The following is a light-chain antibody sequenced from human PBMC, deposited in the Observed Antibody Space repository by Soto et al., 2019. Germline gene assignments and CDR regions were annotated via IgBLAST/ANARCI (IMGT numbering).Light chain of an antibody. CDR2: LNSDGSH. CDR3: RPWGPVV. Sequence: QPVLTQSPSASASLGASVKLTCTLSSGHSSYAIAWHQQQPEKGPRYLMKLNSDGSHSKGDGIPDRFSGSSSGAERYLTICGLQSEDEADYCRRPWGPVVFGGGTKLTVL. CDR1: SGHSSYA. J-gene: IGLJ2*01. V-gene: IGLV4-69*01.